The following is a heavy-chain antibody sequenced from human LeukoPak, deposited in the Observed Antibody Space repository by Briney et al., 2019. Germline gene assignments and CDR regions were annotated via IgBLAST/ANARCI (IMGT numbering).Heavy chain of an antibody. J-gene: IGHJ5*02. CDR1: GGSISSSSYY. CDR2: IYYSGST. Sequence: SETLSLTCTVSGGSISSSSYYWGWIRQPPGKGLEWIGSIYYSGSTYYNPSPKSRVTISVDTSKNQFSLKLSSVTAADTAVYYCASEYYDILTGYYAPPWGQGTLVTVSS. V-gene: IGHV4-39*01. CDR3: ASEYYDILTGYYAPP. D-gene: IGHD3-9*01.